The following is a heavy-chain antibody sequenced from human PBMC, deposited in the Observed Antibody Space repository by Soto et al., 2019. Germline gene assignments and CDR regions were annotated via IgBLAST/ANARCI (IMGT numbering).Heavy chain of an antibody. V-gene: IGHV1-2*02. CDR1: GYTFTGYY. Sequence: ASVKVSCKASGYTFTGYYMHWVRQAPGQGLEWMGWINPNSGGTNYAQRFQGRVTMTRDTSISTAYMELSRLRSDDSAVYYCARDNWVEPQFDYWGHGPLVTVPS. CDR2: INPNSGGT. J-gene: IGHJ4*01. CDR3: ARDNWVEPQFDY. D-gene: IGHD7-27*01.